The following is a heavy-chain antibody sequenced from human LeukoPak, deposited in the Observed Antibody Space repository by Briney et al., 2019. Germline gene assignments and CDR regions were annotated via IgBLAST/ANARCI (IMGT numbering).Heavy chain of an antibody. CDR1: GGSFSGYY. CDR2: INHSGST. CDR3: ARDRYYYDSSGYYIFDY. D-gene: IGHD3-22*01. J-gene: IGHJ4*02. Sequence: SETLSLTCAVYGGSFSGYYWSWIRQPPGKGLEWIGEINHSGSTNYNPSLKSRVTISVDTSKNQFSLKLSSVTAADTAVYYCARDRYYYDSSGYYIFDYWGQGTLVTVSS. V-gene: IGHV4-34*01.